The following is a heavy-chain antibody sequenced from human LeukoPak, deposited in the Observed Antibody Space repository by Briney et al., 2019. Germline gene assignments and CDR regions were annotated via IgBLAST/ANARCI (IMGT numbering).Heavy chain of an antibody. CDR3: ARDPTTGYSSEVWFDS. CDR1: GGSISSGDYY. D-gene: IGHD6-25*01. V-gene: IGHV4-30-4*01. J-gene: IGHJ5*01. CDR2: IYYSGST. Sequence: SETLSLTCTVSGGSISSGDYYWSWIRQPPGKGLEWIGYIYYSGSTYYNPSLKSRVTISVDTSKNQFSLKLTSVTAADTAVYYCARDPTTGYSSEVWFDSWGQGTLVTVSS.